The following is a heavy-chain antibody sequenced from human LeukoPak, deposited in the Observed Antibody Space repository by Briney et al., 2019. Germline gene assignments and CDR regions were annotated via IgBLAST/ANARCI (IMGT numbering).Heavy chain of an antibody. CDR3: AKDLVSHDYGGNSGYDY. CDR1: GFTFSSYG. J-gene: IGHJ4*02. CDR2: ISYDGSNK. D-gene: IGHD4-23*01. V-gene: IGHV3-30*18. Sequence: PGGSLRLSCAASGFTFSSYGMHWVRQAPGKGLEWVAVISYDGSNKYYADSVKGRFTISRDNSKNTLYLQMNSLRAEDTAVYYCAKDLVSHDYGGNSGYDYWGQGTLVTVSS.